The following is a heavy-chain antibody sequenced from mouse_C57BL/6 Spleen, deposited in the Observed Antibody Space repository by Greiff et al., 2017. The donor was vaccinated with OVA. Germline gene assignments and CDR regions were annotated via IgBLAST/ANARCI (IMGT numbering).Heavy chain of an antibody. Sequence: EVQLQQSGPELVKPGASVKIPCKASGYTFTDYNMDWVKQSHGKSLEWIGDINPNNGGTIYNQKFKGKATLTVDKSSSTAYMELRSLTSEDTAVYDCARSAGSNWYFDVWGTGTTVTVSS. D-gene: IGHD1-1*01. CDR1: GYTFTDYN. J-gene: IGHJ1*03. CDR3: ARSAGSNWYFDV. V-gene: IGHV1-18*01. CDR2: INPNNGGT.